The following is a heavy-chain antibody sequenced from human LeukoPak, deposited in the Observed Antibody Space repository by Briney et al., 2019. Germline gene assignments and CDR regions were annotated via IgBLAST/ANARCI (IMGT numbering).Heavy chain of an antibody. J-gene: IGHJ4*02. Sequence: GGSLRLSCAASGFTFSSYEMIWVRQAPGKGLECVSYISSSGSTIYYADSVKGRFTISRDNAKKSLYLQLNSLRAEDTAVYYCARGGRSSSWYGALDYWGQGTLVTVSS. D-gene: IGHD6-13*01. CDR1: GFTFSSYE. V-gene: IGHV3-48*03. CDR2: ISSSGSTI. CDR3: ARGGRSSSWYGALDY.